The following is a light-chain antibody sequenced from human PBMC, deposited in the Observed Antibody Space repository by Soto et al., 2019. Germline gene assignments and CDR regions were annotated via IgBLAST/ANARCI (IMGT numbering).Light chain of an antibody. CDR3: QQYGSSPRT. CDR1: QRVSSSY. Sequence: EIVLTPSPGTLSLSPGERATLSCRASQRVSSSYLAWYQQTPGQAPRLLIYGASSRATGIPDRSSGSGSGTDFTLIISRLEPEDFAVYYCQQYGSSPRTFGQGTKVDIK. CDR2: GAS. V-gene: IGKV3-20*01. J-gene: IGKJ1*01.